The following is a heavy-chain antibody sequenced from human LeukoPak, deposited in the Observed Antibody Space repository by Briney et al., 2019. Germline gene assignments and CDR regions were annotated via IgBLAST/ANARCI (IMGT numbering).Heavy chain of an antibody. Sequence: ASVKVSCKASGYTFTNYDIHWVRQAPGQGLEWMGWISTYNGNTKYVQRLQGRVAMTTDTSTSTVYMELRSLRSDDTAAYYCARDMRGGAPVRDDYWGQGTLVTVSS. D-gene: IGHD1-26*01. V-gene: IGHV1-18*01. CDR2: ISTYNGNT. CDR3: ARDMRGGAPVRDDY. J-gene: IGHJ4*02. CDR1: GYTFTNYD.